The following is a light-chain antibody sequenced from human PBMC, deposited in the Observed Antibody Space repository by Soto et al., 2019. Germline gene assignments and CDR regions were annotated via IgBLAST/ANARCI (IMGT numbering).Light chain of an antibody. CDR3: QSYDSSLSVV. V-gene: IGLV1-40*01. J-gene: IGLJ2*01. CDR1: SSNIGAGYD. Sequence: QSALTQPPSVSGAPGQRVTISCTGSSSNIGAGYDVHWYQQLPGTAPKLLIYGNSNRPSGVPDRFSGSKSVTSASLAITGLQAEDEADYYCQSYDSSLSVVFGGGTKLTVL. CDR2: GNS.